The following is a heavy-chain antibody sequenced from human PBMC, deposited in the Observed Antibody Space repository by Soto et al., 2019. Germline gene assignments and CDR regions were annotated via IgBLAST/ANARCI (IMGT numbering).Heavy chain of an antibody. CDR1: GFSFNYAW. CDR2: IKSKTDGGTT. Sequence: EEQLAESGGGLVKPGGSLRLSCATSGFSFNYAWLSWVRQAPGKGLEWVGRIKSKTDGGTTDYAAPVKGRFIISRDDSKNTLYLQMNSLKTEDTDVYYCATVRWGGTTALHYWGQGSLVTVSS. V-gene: IGHV3-15*01. J-gene: IGHJ4*02. CDR3: ATVRWGGTTALHY. D-gene: IGHD4-4*01.